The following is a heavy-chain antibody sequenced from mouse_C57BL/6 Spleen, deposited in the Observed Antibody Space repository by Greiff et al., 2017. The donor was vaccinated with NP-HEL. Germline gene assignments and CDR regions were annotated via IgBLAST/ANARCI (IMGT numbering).Heavy chain of an antibody. D-gene: IGHD2-3*01. CDR1: GFTFSSYG. V-gene: IGHV5-6*01. J-gene: IGHJ4*01. CDR3: ARYDGYEYYYAMDY. CDR2: ISSGGSYT. Sequence: EVHLVESGGDLVKPGGSLKLSCAASGFTFSSYGMSWVRQTPDKRLEWVATISSGGSYTYYPDSVKGRFTISRDNAKNTLYLQMSSLKAEDTAMYYCARYDGYEYYYAMDYWGQGTSVTVSS.